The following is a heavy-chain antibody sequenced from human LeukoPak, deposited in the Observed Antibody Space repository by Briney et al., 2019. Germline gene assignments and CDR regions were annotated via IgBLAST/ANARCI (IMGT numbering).Heavy chain of an antibody. V-gene: IGHV1-69*13. Sequence: SVKVSCKASGGTFSSYAVSWVRQAPGQGLEWMGGIIPIFGTANCAQKFQGRVTITADESTSTAYMELSSLRSEDTAVYYCARAPKRRSYVPVPFDIWGQGTMVTVSS. CDR1: GGTFSSYA. CDR2: IIPIFGTA. CDR3: ARAPKRRSYVPVPFDI. D-gene: IGHD3-10*02. J-gene: IGHJ3*02.